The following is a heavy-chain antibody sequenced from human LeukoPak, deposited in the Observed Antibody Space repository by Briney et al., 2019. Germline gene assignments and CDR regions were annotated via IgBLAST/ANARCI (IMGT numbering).Heavy chain of an antibody. V-gene: IGHV3-30*02. CDR2: ITSDGYNK. CDR3: AKELQPWFPFDD. Sequence: GGSLRLSCAASGFIFSNYGMHWVRQAPGKGLEWLAFITSDGYNKYYTDPVKGRFTISRDNSDNTLYLQMNSLRPEGTAVYYCAKELQPWFPFDDCGQGILVTVSS. D-gene: IGHD3-10*01. CDR1: GFIFSNYG. J-gene: IGHJ4*02.